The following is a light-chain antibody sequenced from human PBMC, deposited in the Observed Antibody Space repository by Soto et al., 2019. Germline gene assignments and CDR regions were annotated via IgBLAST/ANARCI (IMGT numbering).Light chain of an antibody. J-gene: IGKJ1*01. Sequence: IVLTQSPGTLSLSPGERATLSCKASQTISSKYLAWYKQKPGQAPRLISYGASGRATGIPDRFSGSGSGTEFTLTISRLEPEDFEVYYCQQYNNWPWTFGQGTKVDIK. V-gene: IGKV3-20*01. CDR2: GAS. CDR1: QTISSKY. CDR3: QQYNNWPWT.